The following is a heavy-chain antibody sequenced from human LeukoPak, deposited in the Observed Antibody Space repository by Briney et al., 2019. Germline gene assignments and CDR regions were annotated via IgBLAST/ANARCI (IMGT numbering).Heavy chain of an antibody. CDR2: IYTSGST. V-gene: IGHV4-4*07. D-gene: IGHD6-19*01. CDR3: ARQSPSGWFRGPVPDNWFDP. J-gene: IGHJ5*02. CDR1: GGSISSYY. Sequence: SETLSLTCTVSGGSISSYYWSWIRQPAGKGLEWIGRIYTSGSTNYNPSLKSRVTISVDTSKNQFSLKLSSVTAADTAVYYCARQSPSGWFRGPVPDNWFDPWGQGTLVTVSS.